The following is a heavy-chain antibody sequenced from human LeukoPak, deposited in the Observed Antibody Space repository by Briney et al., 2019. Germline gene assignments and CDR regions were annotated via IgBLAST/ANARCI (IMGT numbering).Heavy chain of an antibody. CDR3: ARGQCSSPSCRYFDY. CDR1: GFTVSSTY. D-gene: IGHD2-2*01. J-gene: IGHJ4*02. V-gene: IGHV3-66*01. CDR2: ITSGGNS. Sequence: QSGGSLRRSCAASGFTVSSTYMNWVRQAPGKGLEWVSVITSGGNSYYADSVKGRFTISRDNSKNTLYLQMNSLRAEDTAVYYCARGQCSSPSCRYFDYWGQGTLVTVSS.